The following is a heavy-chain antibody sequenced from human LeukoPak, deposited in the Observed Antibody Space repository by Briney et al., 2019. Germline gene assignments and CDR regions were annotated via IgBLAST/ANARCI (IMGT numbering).Heavy chain of an antibody. D-gene: IGHD6-13*01. V-gene: IGHV3-48*01. Sequence: GSLRLSCAASGFIFSDYSMNWVRQAPGKGLEWVSYISSSSSTVYYADSVKGRFTISRDNAKNSLYLQMNSLRAEDTAVYYCARGAEAGRSKSYYLEYWGQGTLVTVSS. CDR1: GFIFSDYS. CDR3: ARGAEAGRSKSYYLEY. CDR2: ISSSSSTV. J-gene: IGHJ4*02.